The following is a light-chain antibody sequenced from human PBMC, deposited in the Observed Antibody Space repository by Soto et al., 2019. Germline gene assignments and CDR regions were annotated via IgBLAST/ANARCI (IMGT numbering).Light chain of an antibody. J-gene: IGKJ3*01. V-gene: IGKV1-5*01. CDR3: QQYDTYPFT. CDR1: QSFRYW. Sequence: DIQMTQSPSTLSASVGDRVTITCRASQSFRYWLAWYQQKPGKAPKLLIYDASNLESGVPSRFSGSGSGTEFSLTISSLQPDDFATYYCQQYDTYPFTFGPGTKVNLK. CDR2: DAS.